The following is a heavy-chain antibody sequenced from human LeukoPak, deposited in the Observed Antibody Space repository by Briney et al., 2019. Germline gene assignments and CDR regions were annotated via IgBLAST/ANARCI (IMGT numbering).Heavy chain of an antibody. CDR1: GGSFSDYY. D-gene: IGHD1-26*01. V-gene: IGHV4-30-4*01. Sequence: SETLSLTCAVYGGSFSDYYWSWIRQPPGKGLEWIGYIYYSGSTYYNPSLKSRVTISVDTSKNQFSLKLSSVTAADTAVYYCARESGGIDYWGQGTLVTVSS. J-gene: IGHJ4*02. CDR3: ARESGGIDY. CDR2: IYYSGST.